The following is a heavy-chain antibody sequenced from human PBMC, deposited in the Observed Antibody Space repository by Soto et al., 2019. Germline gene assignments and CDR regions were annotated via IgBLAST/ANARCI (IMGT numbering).Heavy chain of an antibody. J-gene: IGHJ4*02. Sequence: QVQLVESGGGGVQPGRSRRLSCAASGLTFSGYGRHWVRQAPGKGLEWVAVISYDGSNKYYADSVKGRFTISRDNSKNTLYLQMNSLRAEDTAVYYCAKETYSGPLDYWGQGTLVTVSS. CDR1: GLTFSGYG. D-gene: IGHD2-15*01. CDR2: ISYDGSNK. V-gene: IGHV3-30*18. CDR3: AKETYSGPLDY.